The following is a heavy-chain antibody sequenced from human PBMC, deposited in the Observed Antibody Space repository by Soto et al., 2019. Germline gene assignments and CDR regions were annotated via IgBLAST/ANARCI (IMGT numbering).Heavy chain of an antibody. CDR1: GFTFSSYG. CDR2: IWYDGSNK. J-gene: IGHJ4*02. D-gene: IGHD1-26*01. Sequence: PGGSLRLSCAASGFTFSSYGMHWVRQAPGKGLEWVAVIWYDGSNKHYADPVKGRFTISRDNSKNTLSLQMNSLRAEDTAIYYCARDIDWYSNLSGFDNWGQGTLVTVSS. CDR3: ARDIDWYSNLSGFDN. V-gene: IGHV3-33*01.